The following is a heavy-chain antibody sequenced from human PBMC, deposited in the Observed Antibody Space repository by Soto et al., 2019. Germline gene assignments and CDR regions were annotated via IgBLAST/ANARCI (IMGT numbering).Heavy chain of an antibody. Sequence: EVQLVESGGGLVQPGGSLRLSCAASGFSITNTWMHWVRQAPGKGLEWVGRVTSKADGGTTDYAAPVKGRFTVSRDESKHTQYLPMNSLKMEDTTSNYCTSAPGCWGGHTPHWCQGTLVTVSS. D-gene: IGHD2-15*01. CDR2: VTSKADGGTT. V-gene: IGHV3-15*07. CDR3: TSAPGCWGGHTPH. J-gene: IGHJ4*02. CDR1: GFSITNTW.